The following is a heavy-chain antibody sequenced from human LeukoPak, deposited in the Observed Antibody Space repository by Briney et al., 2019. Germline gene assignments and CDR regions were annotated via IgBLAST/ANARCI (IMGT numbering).Heavy chain of an antibody. V-gene: IGHV3-23*01. Sequence: PGGPLRLSCAASGFTFSSHAMNWVRQVPGKGLVWVSTINADGDGPHYADSVKGRFTISRDNSKNTLFLQMNSLRDGDTAVYFCARTFNGFDPTFDYWGQGTLVTVSS. CDR3: ARTFNGFDPTFDY. D-gene: IGHD6-25*01. CDR1: GFTFSSHA. J-gene: IGHJ4*02. CDR2: INADGDGP.